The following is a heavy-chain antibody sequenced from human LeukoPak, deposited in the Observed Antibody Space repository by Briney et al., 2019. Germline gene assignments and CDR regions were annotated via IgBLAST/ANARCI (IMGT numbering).Heavy chain of an antibody. Sequence: SETLSLTCAVYGGSFSGYYWSWICQPPGKGLEWIGEINHSGSTNYNPSLKSRVTISVDTSKNQFSLKLSSVTAADTAVYYCARSDPPYYYGPGTFDYWGQGTLVTVSS. CDR3: ARSDPPYYYGPGTFDY. CDR2: INHSGST. V-gene: IGHV4-34*01. CDR1: GGSFSGYY. J-gene: IGHJ4*02. D-gene: IGHD3-10*01.